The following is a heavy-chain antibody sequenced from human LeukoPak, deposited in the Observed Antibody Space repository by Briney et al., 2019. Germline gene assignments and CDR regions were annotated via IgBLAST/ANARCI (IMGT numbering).Heavy chain of an antibody. J-gene: IGHJ5*02. Sequence: GASVKVSCKASGYTFTSYGISWVRQAPGQGLEWMGWISAYNGNTNYAQKLQGRVTMTTDTSTSTAYMELRSLRSDDTAVYYCARDFRIAAAPNWFDPWGQGTLVTVSS. CDR3: ARDFRIAAAPNWFDP. CDR2: ISAYNGNT. V-gene: IGHV1-18*01. D-gene: IGHD6-13*01. CDR1: GYTFTSYG.